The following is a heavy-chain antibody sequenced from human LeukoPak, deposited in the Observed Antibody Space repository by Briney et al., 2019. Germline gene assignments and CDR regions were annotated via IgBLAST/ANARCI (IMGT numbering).Heavy chain of an antibody. Sequence: PGGSLRLSCGASGLTFSSYGISWVRQAPGKGLEWVSVIYSGGSTYYADSVKGRFTISRDNSKNTLYLQMNSLKAEDTAVYYCAKVGDDAFDIWGQGTMVTVSS. CDR3: AKVGDDAFDI. V-gene: IGHV3-66*02. J-gene: IGHJ3*02. CDR2: IYSGGST. D-gene: IGHD3-16*01. CDR1: GLTFSSYG.